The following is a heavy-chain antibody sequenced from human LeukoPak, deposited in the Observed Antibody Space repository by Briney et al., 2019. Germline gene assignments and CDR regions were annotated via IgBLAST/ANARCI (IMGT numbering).Heavy chain of an antibody. CDR3: ASSSSGTFDI. CDR1: GGSISSYY. J-gene: IGHJ3*02. V-gene: IGHV4-4*07. CDR2: IYPSGNT. D-gene: IGHD6-6*01. Sequence: SETLSFTCTVSGGSISSYYWSWIRQPAGKGLECIGRIYPSGNTNYNPSLKSRVTMSVDTSKNQFSLKLSSVTAADTAVYYCASSSSGTFDIWGQGTMVTVSS.